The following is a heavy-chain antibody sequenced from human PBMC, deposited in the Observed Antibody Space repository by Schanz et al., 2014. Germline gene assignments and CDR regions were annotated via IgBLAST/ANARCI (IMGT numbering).Heavy chain of an antibody. Sequence: VQLVESGGGLVQPGGSLRLSCAASGFTFSDYYMSWIRQAPGKGLEWVSYVSSSSSYTHYADSVKGRFTISRDNAKNSLYLQMNSLRAEDTAVYYCARESSNDIVLVPGAVFDHWGQGILVTVSA. J-gene: IGHJ4*02. CDR1: GFTFSDYY. CDR3: ARESSNDIVLVPGAVFDH. D-gene: IGHD2-2*01. V-gene: IGHV3-11*05. CDR2: VSSSSSYT.